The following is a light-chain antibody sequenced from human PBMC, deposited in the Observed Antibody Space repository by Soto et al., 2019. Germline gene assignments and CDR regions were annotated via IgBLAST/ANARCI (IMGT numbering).Light chain of an antibody. CDR2: GAS. V-gene: IGKV3-15*01. CDR3: QQYSNWPRT. J-gene: IGKJ1*01. CDR1: QSVSSS. Sequence: EIVMTQSPATLSVSPGERATLSCRAGQSVSSSLAWYQQKPGQAPSLLIYGASTRATGIPARFSGSGSGTDFTLTISSLQSEDFAVYYWQQYSNWPRTFGQGTKVEI.